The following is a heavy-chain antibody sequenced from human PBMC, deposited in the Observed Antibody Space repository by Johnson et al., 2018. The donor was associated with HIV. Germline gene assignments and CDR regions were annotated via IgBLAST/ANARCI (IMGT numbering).Heavy chain of an antibody. CDR3: VRVGKYCGGDCYSGVDGFDL. D-gene: IGHD2-21*02. CDR1: GFTFDYYD. CDR2: INWNGGAT. Sequence: VQLVESGGSVIRPGESLRLSCAASGFTFDYYDMTWVRQAPGKGLEWVSGINWNGGATFYADSVKGRFTISRDNAKKSLYLQMNSLRAEDTAFYYCVRVGKYCGGDCYSGVDGFDLWGQGTKVTVSA. J-gene: IGHJ3*01. V-gene: IGHV3-20*04.